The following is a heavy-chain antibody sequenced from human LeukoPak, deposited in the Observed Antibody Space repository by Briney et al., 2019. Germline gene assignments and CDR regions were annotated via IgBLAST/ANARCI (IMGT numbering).Heavy chain of an antibody. CDR1: GFTFSSYW. V-gene: IGHV3-74*01. J-gene: IGHJ3*02. CDR2: IISYGSST. CDR3: ARGFTGSLDDAFDI. D-gene: IGHD1-26*01. Sequence: EGSLRLSCAASGFTFSSYWMHWVRQAPGKGLVWVSRIISYGSSTSYADSVKGRFTISRDNAKNTLYLQMNSLRAEDTAVYYCARGFTGSLDDAFDIWGQGTMVTVSS.